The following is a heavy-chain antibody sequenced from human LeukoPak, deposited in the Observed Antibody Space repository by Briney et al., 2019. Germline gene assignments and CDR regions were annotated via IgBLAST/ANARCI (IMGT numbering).Heavy chain of an antibody. Sequence: PGGSLRLSCAASGFTVSSNYMSWVRQAPGKGLEWVSIIYSGGSTYYADSVKGRFTISRDNSKNTLYLQMNSLRAEDTAVYYCAKDLTIVGATGFDYWGQGTLVTVSS. CDR1: GFTVSSNY. J-gene: IGHJ4*02. V-gene: IGHV3-53*01. CDR3: AKDLTIVGATGFDY. CDR2: IYSGGST. D-gene: IGHD1-26*01.